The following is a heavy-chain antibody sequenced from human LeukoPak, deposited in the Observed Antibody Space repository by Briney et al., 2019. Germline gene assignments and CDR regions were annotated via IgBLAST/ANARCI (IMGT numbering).Heavy chain of an antibody. D-gene: IGHD5-12*01. J-gene: IGHJ3*02. CDR3: ARHSGSYDAFDI. CDR1: GGSISSGSYY. CDR2: IYTSGST. V-gene: IGHV4-61*02. Sequence: PSETLSLTCTVSGGSISSGSYYWSWIRQPAGKGLEWIGRIYTSGSTNYNPSLKSRVTISVDTSKNQFSLKLSSVTAADTAVYYCARHSGSYDAFDIWGQGTMVTVSS.